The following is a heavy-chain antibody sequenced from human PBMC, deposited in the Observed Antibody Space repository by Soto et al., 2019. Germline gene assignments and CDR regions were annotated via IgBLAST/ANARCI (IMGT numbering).Heavy chain of an antibody. CDR2: ISAYNGNT. D-gene: IGHD3-9*01. CDR3: ARDLNGHYDILTGYYNDAFDI. V-gene: IGHV1-18*01. Sequence: GASVKLSCEACGYRFTSYGISWVRQAPGQGLEWMGWISAYNGNTNYAQKLQGRVTMTTDTSTSTAYMELRSLRSDDTAVYYCARDLNGHYDILTGYYNDAFDIWGQGTMLTVSS. J-gene: IGHJ3*02. CDR1: GYRFTSYG.